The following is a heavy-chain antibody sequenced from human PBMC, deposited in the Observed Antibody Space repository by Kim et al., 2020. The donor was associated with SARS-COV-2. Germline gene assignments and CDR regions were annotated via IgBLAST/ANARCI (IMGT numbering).Heavy chain of an antibody. J-gene: IGHJ4*02. D-gene: IGHD6-13*01. CDR1: GFTFSSYS. CDR3: ARQLEIAAAVTYFDY. CDR2: ISSSSSYI. V-gene: IGHV3-21*04. Sequence: GGSLRLSCAASGFTFSSYSMNWVRQAPGKGLEWVSSISSSSSYIYYADSVKGRFTISRDNAKNSLYLQMNSLRAEDTAVYYCARQLEIAAAVTYFDYWGQGTLVTVSS.